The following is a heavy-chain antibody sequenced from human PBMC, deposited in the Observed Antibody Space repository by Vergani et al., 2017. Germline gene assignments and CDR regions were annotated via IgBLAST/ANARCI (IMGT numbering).Heavy chain of an antibody. CDR2: IYPGDSDT. Sequence: EVQLVPSGAEVKKPGESLKISCKGSGYSFTSYWIGWVRQMPGKGLEWMGIIYPGDSDTRYSPSFQGQVTISADKSISTAYLQWSSLNASDTAMYHCARVGYSYSRRWYYFDYWGQGTLVTVSS. V-gene: IGHV5-51*01. CDR1: GYSFTSYW. D-gene: IGHD5-18*01. CDR3: ARVGYSYSRRWYYFDY. J-gene: IGHJ4*02.